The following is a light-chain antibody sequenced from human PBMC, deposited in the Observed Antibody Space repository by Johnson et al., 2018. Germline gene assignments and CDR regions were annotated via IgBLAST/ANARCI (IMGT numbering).Light chain of an antibody. CDR3: GTWDSSLSAGNV. J-gene: IGLJ1*01. CDR2: ENN. CDR1: SSNIGNNY. Sequence: QSVLTQPPSVSAAPGQKVTISCSGSSSNIGNNYVSWYQQLQGTAPKLLIYENNKRPSGIPDRFSGSKSGTSATLGITGLQTGDEADYDCGTWDSSLSAGNVVGTGTKVTVL. V-gene: IGLV1-51*02.